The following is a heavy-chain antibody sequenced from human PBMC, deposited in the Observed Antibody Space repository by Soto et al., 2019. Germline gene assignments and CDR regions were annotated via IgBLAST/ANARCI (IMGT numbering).Heavy chain of an antibody. Sequence: QVQLQESGPGLVKPSQTLTLTCTVSGGSISSAGYYWSWIRQYPGKGLEWIGYIYYSGTFYYNPSLLSRVTMSVYNSENHFPLSLSSLTAADTAVYYCARGVTYYASGNYRTSYSNYHACGKTSLVTVSS. V-gene: IGHV4-31*03. CDR2: IYYSGTF. CDR1: GGSISSAGYY. CDR3: ARGVTYYASGNYRTSYSNYHA. J-gene: IGHJ5*02. D-gene: IGHD3-10*01.